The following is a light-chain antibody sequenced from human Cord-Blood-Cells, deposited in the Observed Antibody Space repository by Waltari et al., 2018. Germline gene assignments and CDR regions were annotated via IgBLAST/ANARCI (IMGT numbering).Light chain of an antibody. CDR3: CSYAGSSTLV. V-gene: IGLV2-23*01. CDR1: SNDVGSYHL. Sequence: QSALTQPASVSGSPGQSITISCTGTSNDVGSYHLVSWYQQHPGKAPKLMIYEGSKRPSGVSNRFSGSKSGNTASLTISGLQAEDEADYYCCSYAGSSTLVFGGGTKLTVL. J-gene: IGLJ3*02. CDR2: EGS.